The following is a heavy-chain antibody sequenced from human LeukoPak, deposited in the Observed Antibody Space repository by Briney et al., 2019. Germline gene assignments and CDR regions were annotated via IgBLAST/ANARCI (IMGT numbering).Heavy chain of an antibody. CDR3: ARDLGYCSGGSCYEWFDP. V-gene: IGHV3-30*03. CDR1: GFTFSSYG. CDR2: ISYDGSNK. D-gene: IGHD2-15*01. Sequence: PGGSLRLSCAASGFTFSSYGMHWVRPAAGKVLEWVAVISYDGSNKYYADSVKGRFTISRDNSKNTLYLQMNSLRAEDTAVYYCARDLGYCSGGSCYEWFDPWGQGTLVTVSS. J-gene: IGHJ5*02.